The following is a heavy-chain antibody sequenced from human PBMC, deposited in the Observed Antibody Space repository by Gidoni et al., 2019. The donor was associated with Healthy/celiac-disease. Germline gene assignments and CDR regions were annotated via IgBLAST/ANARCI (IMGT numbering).Heavy chain of an antibody. CDR3: ARRDYDFWSGTLWAFDI. CDR1: GGSISRYY. Sequence: QVQLQESGPGLVKPSETLSLTCTVSGGSISRYYWSWIRQPPGKGLEWIGYIYYSGSTNYNPSLKSRVTISVDTSKNQFSLKLSSVTAADTAVYYCARRDYDFWSGTLWAFDIWGQGTMVTVSS. V-gene: IGHV4-59*08. D-gene: IGHD3-3*01. CDR2: IYYSGST. J-gene: IGHJ3*02.